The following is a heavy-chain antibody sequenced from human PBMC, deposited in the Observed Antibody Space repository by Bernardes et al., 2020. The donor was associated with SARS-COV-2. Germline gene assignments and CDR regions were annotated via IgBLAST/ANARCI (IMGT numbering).Heavy chain of an antibody. CDR1: GYRFNDFW. D-gene: IGHD6-19*01. Sequence: GESLKISCETSGYRFNDFWIAWVRQMPGKGLEWLGVIYPPDSDTRYSPSLQGQVTISVDPSITTAYLQWSSLNASDTATYYCARPLAEGRSAGPFVSWGQGTQVTVSS. CDR3: ARPLAEGRSAGPFVS. V-gene: IGHV5-51*01. J-gene: IGHJ5*01. CDR2: IYPPDSDT.